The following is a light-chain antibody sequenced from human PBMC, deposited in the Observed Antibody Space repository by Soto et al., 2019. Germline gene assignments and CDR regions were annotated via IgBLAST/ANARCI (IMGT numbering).Light chain of an antibody. CDR1: QYISTW. CDR2: DAS. Sequence: DIQMTQSPYTLSASVGDRVTITCRASQYISTWLAWYQQTTGKAPKLLIYDASTLDSGVPSRFSGSRSGTEFTLTISSLQPYDFASYYCQQYNSYSYTFGQGTKLEI. V-gene: IGKV1-5*01. CDR3: QQYNSYSYT. J-gene: IGKJ2*01.